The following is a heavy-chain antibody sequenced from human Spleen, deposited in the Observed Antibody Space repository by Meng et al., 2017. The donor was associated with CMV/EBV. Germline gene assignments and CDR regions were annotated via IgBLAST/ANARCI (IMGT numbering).Heavy chain of an antibody. V-gene: IGHV1-18*01. CDR2: ISADNDNT. CDR3: ARAELGLNSYDAYSMNV. Sequence: ASVKVTCKASGGTFSSYAISWVRQTPGQGLEWMGWISADNDNTHYGQKFQGRVTMTTDTPTSTAYMELRSLRSDDTAVYYCARAELGLNSYDAYSMNVWGQGTTVTVSS. D-gene: IGHD4-23*01. CDR1: GGTFSSYA. J-gene: IGHJ6*02.